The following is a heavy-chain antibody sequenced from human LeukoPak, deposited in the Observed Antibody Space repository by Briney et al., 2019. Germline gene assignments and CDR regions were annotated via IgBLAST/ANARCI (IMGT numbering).Heavy chain of an antibody. CDR1: GGTFSSYA. D-gene: IGHD3-3*01. V-gene: IGHV1-69*05. CDR2: IIPIFGTA. J-gene: IGHJ3*02. Sequence: GSSVKASCKASGGTFSSYAISWVRQAPGQGLEWMGRIIPIFGTANYAQKFQGRVTITTDESTSTAYMELSSLRSEDTAVYYCARQTILDFWSGYYTGAFDIWGQGTMVTVSS. CDR3: ARQTILDFWSGYYTGAFDI.